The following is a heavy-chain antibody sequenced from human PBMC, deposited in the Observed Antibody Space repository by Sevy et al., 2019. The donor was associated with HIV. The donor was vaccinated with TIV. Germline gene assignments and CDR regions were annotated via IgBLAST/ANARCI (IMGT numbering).Heavy chain of an antibody. CDR1: GFTFSSYS. Sequence: GSLRLSCAASGFTFSSYSMNWVRQAPGKGLEWVSSISSSSSYIYYADSVKGRFTISRDNAKNSLYLQMNSLRAEDTAVYYCARGEKQYYYYYYMDVWGKGTTVTVSS. CDR3: ARGEKQYYYYYYMDV. V-gene: IGHV3-21*01. J-gene: IGHJ6*03. CDR2: ISSSSSYI.